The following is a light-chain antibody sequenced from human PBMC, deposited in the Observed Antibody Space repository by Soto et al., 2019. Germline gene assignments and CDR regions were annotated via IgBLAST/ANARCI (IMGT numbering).Light chain of an antibody. V-gene: IGKV3-20*01. CDR1: QSVINY. Sequence: EVVLTQSPGTLSLSPGERATLSCRASQSVINYLGWYQQKPGQAPRLLIYGVSSRATGIPDRFSGSWSGTDFTLTISRLEPEDFAVYYCHQYGISHSFGQGTKLEIK. CDR2: GVS. CDR3: HQYGISHS. J-gene: IGKJ2*03.